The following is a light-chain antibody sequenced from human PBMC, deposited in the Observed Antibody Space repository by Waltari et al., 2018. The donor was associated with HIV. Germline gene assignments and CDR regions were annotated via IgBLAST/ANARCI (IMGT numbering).Light chain of an antibody. J-gene: IGKJ4*01. Sequence: EIVMTQSPDSLAVSLDERATINSTSSKSVLYSSNNKNYLAWYQQKPGQPPKLLIYWASTRESGVPDRFSGSGSGTDFTLTITSLQAEDVAVYYCQQYYSNPLTFGGGTKVEIK. V-gene: IGKV4-1*01. CDR1: KSVLYSSNNKNY. CDR2: WAS. CDR3: QQYYSNPLT.